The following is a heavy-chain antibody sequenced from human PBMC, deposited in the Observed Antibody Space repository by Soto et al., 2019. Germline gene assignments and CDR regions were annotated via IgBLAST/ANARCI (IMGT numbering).Heavy chain of an antibody. V-gene: IGHV2-5*02. D-gene: IGHD3-22*01. CDR2: IYWDDDK. J-gene: IGHJ5*02. CDR3: AHRREYYDSSCYLCWFDP. CDR1: GFSLSTSGVG. Sequence: QITLKESGPTLVKPTQTLTLTCTFSGFSLSTSGVGVGWIRQPPGKALEWLALIYWDDDKRYSPSLKSRLTITKDTSKNQVVLTITNMDPVDTATYYFAHRREYYDSSCYLCWFDPWGQGTLVTVSS.